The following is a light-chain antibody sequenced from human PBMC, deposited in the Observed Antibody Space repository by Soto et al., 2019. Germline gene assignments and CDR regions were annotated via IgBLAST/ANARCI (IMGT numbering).Light chain of an antibody. CDR1: QSVSNNY. J-gene: IGKJ1*01. V-gene: IGKV3-20*01. CDR3: QQSGSSGT. CDR2: GAP. Sequence: DIVLTQSPATLSLSPGERATLSCRASQSVSNNYLAWYQQKPGQAPRLLIYGAPNSAPGIPDRFSGSGSGTHFTLPISRLEPEDFAVYYCQQSGSSGTFGQGTKGDIK.